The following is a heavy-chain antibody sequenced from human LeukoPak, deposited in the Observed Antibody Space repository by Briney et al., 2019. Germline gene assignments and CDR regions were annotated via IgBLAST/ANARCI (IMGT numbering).Heavy chain of an antibody. D-gene: IGHD3-10*01. J-gene: IGHJ6*04. CDR1: GFTFSSYA. V-gene: IGHV3-23*01. CDR2: ISGSGGST. Sequence: PGGSLRLSCAASGFTFSSYAMSWVRQAPVKGLEWVSAISGSGGSTYYADSVKGRFTISRDNSKNTLYLQMNSLRAEDTAVYYCAKGSVTMVRGVIKLYYYYAMDVWGKGTTVTVSS. CDR3: AKGSVTMVRGVIKLYYYYAMDV.